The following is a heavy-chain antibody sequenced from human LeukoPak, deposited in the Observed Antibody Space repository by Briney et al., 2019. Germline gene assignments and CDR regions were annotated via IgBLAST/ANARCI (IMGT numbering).Heavy chain of an antibody. J-gene: IGHJ4*02. CDR3: AKRSVGSSSNYFDY. CDR1: GFTFSDYY. CDR2: ISSSGSTI. D-gene: IGHD6-6*01. V-gene: IGHV3-11*01. Sequence: SGGSLRLSCAASGFTFSDYYMSWIRQAPGKGLEWVSYISSSGSTIYYADSVKGRFTISRDNAKNSLYLQMNSLRAEDTAVYYCAKRSVGSSSNYFDYWGQGTLVTVSS.